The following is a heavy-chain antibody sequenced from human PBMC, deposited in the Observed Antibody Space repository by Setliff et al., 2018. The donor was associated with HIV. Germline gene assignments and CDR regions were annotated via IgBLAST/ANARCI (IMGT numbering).Heavy chain of an antibody. CDR2: IYHSGST. D-gene: IGHD6-19*01. Sequence: KPSETLSLTCAVSNYSISSAYYWGWIRHPPGKGLEWIGSIYHSGSTYYNPSLKSRVTISVGTSKNQFSLKLSSVTAADTAVYYCARRPAGAVAGGYGMDVWGQGTTVTVSS. V-gene: IGHV4-38-2*01. CDR1: NYSISSAYY. CDR3: ARRPAGAVAGGYGMDV. J-gene: IGHJ6*02.